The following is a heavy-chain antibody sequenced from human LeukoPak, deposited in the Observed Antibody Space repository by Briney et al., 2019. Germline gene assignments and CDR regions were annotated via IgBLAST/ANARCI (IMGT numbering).Heavy chain of an antibody. V-gene: IGHV4-39*01. Sequence: PSETLSLPCTDSGGSISSSSYYWGWIRQPPGKGLEWIGSIYYSGSTYYNPSLKSRVTISVDTSKNQFSLKLSSVTAADTAVYYCARSQGVVPAAIRYYFDYWGQGTLVTVSS. CDR1: GGSISSSSYY. J-gene: IGHJ4*02. CDR3: ARSQGVVPAAIRYYFDY. CDR2: IYYSGST. D-gene: IGHD2-2*01.